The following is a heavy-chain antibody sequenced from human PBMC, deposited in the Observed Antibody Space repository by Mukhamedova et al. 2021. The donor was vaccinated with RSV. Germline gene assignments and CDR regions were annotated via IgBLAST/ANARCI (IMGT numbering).Heavy chain of an antibody. CDR3: ARDASAVAGTMDY. J-gene: IGHJ4*02. CDR2: ISGYNGNT. Sequence: WMGWISGYNGNTDYPQKLQGRVTVTTDTSTSIAYMELSSLRSDDTALYYCARDASAVAGTMDYWGQGTLVTVSA. V-gene: IGHV1-18*01. D-gene: IGHD6-19*01.